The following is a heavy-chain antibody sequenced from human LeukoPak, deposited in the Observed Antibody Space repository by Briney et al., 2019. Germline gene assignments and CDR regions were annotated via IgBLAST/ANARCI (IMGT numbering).Heavy chain of an antibody. CDR3: AREEYCSSTSCYTEY. V-gene: IGHV1-2*02. CDR1: GYTFTGYY. D-gene: IGHD2-2*02. Sequence: ASVKVSCKASGYTFTGYYMHWVRQAPGQGREWMGWINPNSGGTNYAQKFQGRVTMTRDTSISTAYMELSRLRSDDTAVYYCAREEYCSSTSCYTEYWGQGTLVTVSS. J-gene: IGHJ4*02. CDR2: INPNSGGT.